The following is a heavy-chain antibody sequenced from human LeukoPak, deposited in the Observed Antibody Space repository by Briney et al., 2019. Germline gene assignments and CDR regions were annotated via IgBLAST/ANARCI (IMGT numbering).Heavy chain of an antibody. V-gene: IGHV3-11*06. CDR2: ISSSSSYT. J-gene: IGHJ3*02. Sequence: PGGSLRLSCAASGFTLSDYYMSWIRQAPGKGLEWVSYISSSSSYTNHADSVKGRFTISRDNAKNSLYLQMNSLRAEDTAVYYCAIDNVGAFDIWGQGTMVTVSS. D-gene: IGHD1-26*01. CDR3: AIDNVGAFDI. CDR1: GFTLSDYY.